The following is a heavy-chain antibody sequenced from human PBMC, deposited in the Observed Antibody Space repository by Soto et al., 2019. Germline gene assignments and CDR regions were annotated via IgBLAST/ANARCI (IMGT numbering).Heavy chain of an antibody. J-gene: IGHJ6*02. CDR1: GFTFSSYA. D-gene: IGHD3-3*01. V-gene: IGHV3-23*01. CDR2: ISGSGGST. Sequence: GGSLRLSCAASGFTFSSYAMSWVRQAPGKGLECVSAISGSGGSTYYADSVKGRFTISRDNSKNTLYLQMNSLRAEDTAVYYCAKDDFWSGYPSSSYYYGMDVWGQGTTVTVPS. CDR3: AKDDFWSGYPSSSYYYGMDV.